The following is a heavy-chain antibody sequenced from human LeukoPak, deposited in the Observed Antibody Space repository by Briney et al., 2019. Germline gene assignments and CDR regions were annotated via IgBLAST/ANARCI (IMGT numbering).Heavy chain of an antibody. CDR1: GGSISSYY. CDR3: ARMGDCSSTSCTPRYYYYGMDV. J-gene: IGHJ6*04. D-gene: IGHD2-2*01. Sequence: PSETLSLTCTVSGGSISSYYWSWIRQPPGKGLEWIGYIYYSGSTNYNPSLKSRVTISVDTSKNQFSLKLSSVTAADMAVYYCARMGDCSSTSCTPRYYYYGMDVWGKGTTVTVSS. CDR2: IYYSGST. V-gene: IGHV4-59*01.